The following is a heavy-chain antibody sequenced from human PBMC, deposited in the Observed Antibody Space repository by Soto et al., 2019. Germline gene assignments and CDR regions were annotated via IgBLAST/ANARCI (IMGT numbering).Heavy chain of an antibody. CDR3: AMVDVYYDSSGYYYDY. D-gene: IGHD3-22*01. CDR2: ISGSGGST. V-gene: IGHV3-23*01. Sequence: PGGSLRLSCAASGFTFSSYSMSWVRQAPGKGLEWVSAISGSGGSTYYADSVKGRFTISRDNSKNTLYLQMNSLRAEDTAVYYCAMVDVYYDSSGYYYDYWGQGTLVTVSS. J-gene: IGHJ4*02. CDR1: GFTFSSYS.